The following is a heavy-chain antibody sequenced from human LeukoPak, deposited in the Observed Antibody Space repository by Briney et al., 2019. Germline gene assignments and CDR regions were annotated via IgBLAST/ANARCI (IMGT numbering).Heavy chain of an antibody. CDR1: GGSISRSTYY. Sequence: SETLSLTCTVSGGSISRSTYYWGWIRQPPGQGLEWIGSIYYSGSTHYNPSLKSRVTISVDTSMNQFSLKLSSVTAADTAVYYCASIAAAGNEWGQGTLVTVSS. CDR3: ASIAAAGNE. V-gene: IGHV4-39*01. CDR2: IYYSGST. J-gene: IGHJ4*02. D-gene: IGHD6-13*01.